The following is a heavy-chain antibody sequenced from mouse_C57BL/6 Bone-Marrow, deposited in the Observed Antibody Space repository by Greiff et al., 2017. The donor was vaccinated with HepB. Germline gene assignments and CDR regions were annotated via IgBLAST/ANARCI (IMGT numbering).Heavy chain of an antibody. CDR1: GYTFTSYW. J-gene: IGHJ2*02. Sequence: QVQLKQPGAELVKPGASVKLSCKASGYTFTSYWMQWVKQRPGQGLEWIGEIDPSDSYTNYNQKFKGKATLTVDTSSSTAYMQLSSLTSEDSAVYYCARSPYYSSYGLFDYWGQGTSLTVSS. CDR2: IDPSDSYT. D-gene: IGHD2-5*01. CDR3: ARSPYYSSYGLFDY. V-gene: IGHV1-50*01.